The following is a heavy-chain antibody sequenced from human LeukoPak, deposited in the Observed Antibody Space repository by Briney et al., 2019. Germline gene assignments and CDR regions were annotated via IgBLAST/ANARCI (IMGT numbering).Heavy chain of an antibody. CDR3: ARGELSTRAYRLDV. CDR1: GYTVTSYA. CDR2: IDADNDDT. Sequence: GASVKVSCRTSGYTVTSYAMHWVRQVPGQRLEWMGWIDADNDDTKYSQKFQGRVTITRDTSASTGYMELSSLRSEDTAVYYCARGELSTRAYRLDVWGQGTTVTVSS. D-gene: IGHD2/OR15-2a*01. V-gene: IGHV1-3*01. J-gene: IGHJ6*02.